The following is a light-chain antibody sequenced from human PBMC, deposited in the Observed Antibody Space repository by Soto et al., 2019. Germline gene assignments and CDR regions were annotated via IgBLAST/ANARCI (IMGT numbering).Light chain of an antibody. CDR2: NSD. CDR3: AAWDDSLLGFYV. V-gene: IGLV1-44*01. J-gene: IGLJ1*01. CDR1: SSNIGSNT. Sequence: QSVLTQPPSASGIPGQRVTVSCSGSSSNIGSNTVSWYQQLPGTAPKLLIYNSDQRPSGVPDRFSGSKSGTSASLAISGLQSGDEADYYCAAWDDSLLGFYVFGTGTKVTVL.